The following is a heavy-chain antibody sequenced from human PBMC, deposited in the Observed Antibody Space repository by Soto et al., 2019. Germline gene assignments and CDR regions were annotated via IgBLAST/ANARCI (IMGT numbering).Heavy chain of an antibody. V-gene: IGHV1-3*01. J-gene: IGHJ4*02. CDR1: GYTFTSYA. CDR2: INADNGGT. Sequence: ASVKVSCKTSGYTFTSYAIHWVRQAPGQRLEWMGWINADNGGTKYSQKFSGGVTITRDTSANTAFMELSSLRSEDTAMYYCARELQGLYYFDFWGQGTLVTVSS. CDR3: ARELQGLYYFDF. D-gene: IGHD4-4*01.